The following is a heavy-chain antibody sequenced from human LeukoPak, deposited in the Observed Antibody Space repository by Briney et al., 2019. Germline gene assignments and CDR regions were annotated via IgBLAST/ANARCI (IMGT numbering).Heavy chain of an antibody. CDR3: ARRAGAYSHPYDY. CDR2: INSDESSR. V-gene: IGHV3-74*01. D-gene: IGHD4/OR15-4a*01. CDR1: GFTFNSYW. J-gene: IGHJ4*02. Sequence: PGGSLRLSCVGSGFTFNSYWMHWVRQAPGKGLVWVSRINSDESSRTYADSVKGRFTISRDNSKNTLYLQMNSLRAEDTAVYYCARRAGAYSHPYDYWGQGTLVTVSS.